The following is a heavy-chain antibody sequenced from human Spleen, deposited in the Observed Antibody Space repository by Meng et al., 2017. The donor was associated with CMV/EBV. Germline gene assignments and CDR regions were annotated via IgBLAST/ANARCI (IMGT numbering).Heavy chain of an antibody. J-gene: IGHJ5*02. CDR2: INHSGST. CDR1: GGSLSGVY. D-gene: IGHD4-17*01. Sequence: SLTCAVYGGSLSGVYWSWIRQPTGKGLEWIGDINHSGSTNYNPSLKSRVTISVDTSKNQFSLNLSSVTAADTAVYYCARRDYGGFDPWGQGTLVTSPQ. CDR3: ARRDYGGFDP. V-gene: IGHV4-34*01.